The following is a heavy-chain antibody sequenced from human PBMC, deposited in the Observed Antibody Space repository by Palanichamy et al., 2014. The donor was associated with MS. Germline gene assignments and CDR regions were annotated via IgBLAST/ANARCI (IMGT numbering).Heavy chain of an antibody. Sequence: QLQHGAAGXLKPSETLSLTCAVYVGPSVVTTGAGSASPQEGAGVDWGKINHSGSTNYNPSLKSRVTISVDTSKNQFSLKLSSVTAADTAVYYCARASNYVDYWGQGTLVTVSS. D-gene: IGHD4-11*01. V-gene: IGHV4-34*01. CDR1: VGPSVVTT. CDR2: INHSGST. J-gene: IGHJ4*02. CDR3: ARASNYVDY.